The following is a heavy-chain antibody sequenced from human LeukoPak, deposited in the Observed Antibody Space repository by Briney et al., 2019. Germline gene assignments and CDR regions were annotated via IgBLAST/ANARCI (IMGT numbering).Heavy chain of an antibody. V-gene: IGHV4-39*01. CDR2: IYYSGST. J-gene: IGHJ6*03. Sequence: PSETLSLTCTVCGGSISSSSYYWGWIRQPPGKGLEWIGSIYYSGSTYYNPSLKSRVTISVDTSKNQFSLKLSSVTAADTAVYYCARVDYVWGSSYYYYYYMDVWGKGTTVTVSS. CDR1: GGSISSSSYY. D-gene: IGHD3-16*01. CDR3: ARVDYVWGSSYYYYYYMDV.